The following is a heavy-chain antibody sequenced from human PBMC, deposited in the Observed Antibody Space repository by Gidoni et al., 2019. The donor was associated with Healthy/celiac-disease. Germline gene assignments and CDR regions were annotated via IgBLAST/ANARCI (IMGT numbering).Heavy chain of an antibody. CDR2: IHWDDDK. CDR3: SQTQWVTGQYYFDD. J-gene: IGHJ4*02. CDR1: GFSPSTSGVG. V-gene: IGHV2-5*02. Sequence: QLTLKESGPTLVKHTQPLTLTCTFSGFSPSTSGVGVGWIRQPPGKALEWLALIHWDDDKRYSPSLKGRLTITKDTSKNQVVLTMTNMDPVDTATYYYSQTQWVTGQYYFDDWGQGTLVTVSS. D-gene: IGHD1-26*01.